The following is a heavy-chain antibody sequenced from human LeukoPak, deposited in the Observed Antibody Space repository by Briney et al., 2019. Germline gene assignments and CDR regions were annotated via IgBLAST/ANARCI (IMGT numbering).Heavy chain of an antibody. CDR1: GFTFGGYG. Sequence: GGSLRLSCAGSGFTFGGYGMHWFRQTPGKGLEWVAVIAYVGSRAFYADSVKGRCTISRDNSKNTMSVQMDDLRAEDTAVYYCTRYNNDHFDYWGQGTLVTVSS. V-gene: IGHV3-33*01. CDR3: TRYNNDHFDY. D-gene: IGHD1-14*01. CDR2: IAYVGSRA. J-gene: IGHJ4*02.